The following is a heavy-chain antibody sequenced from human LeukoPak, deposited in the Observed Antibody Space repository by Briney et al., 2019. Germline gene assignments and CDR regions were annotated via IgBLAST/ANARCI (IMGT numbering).Heavy chain of an antibody. J-gene: IGHJ4*02. CDR3: AREIRAGDIVATTPGDY. D-gene: IGHD5-12*01. Sequence: GGSLRLSCAASGFTFSSYAMHWVRQAPGKGLEWVAVISYDGSNKYYADSVKGRFTISRDNSKNTLYLQMNSLRAEDTAVYYCAREIRAGDIVATTPGDYWGQGTLVTVSS. CDR2: ISYDGSNK. V-gene: IGHV3-30*04. CDR1: GFTFSSYA.